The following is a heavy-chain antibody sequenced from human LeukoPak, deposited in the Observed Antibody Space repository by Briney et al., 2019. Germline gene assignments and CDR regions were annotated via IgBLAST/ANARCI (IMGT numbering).Heavy chain of an antibody. J-gene: IGHJ3*02. V-gene: IGHV3-74*01. CDR1: GFTFSRYW. Sequence: GGSLRLSCAASGFTFSRYWMHWVRQAPGKGLLWVSRINSDGSSTYYADSVKGRFTTSRDNAKNALHLQMNSLTAEDTAVYYCVLDLFSAFAFDIWGQGTMVTVSS. CDR2: INSDGSST. D-gene: IGHD3/OR15-3a*01. CDR3: VLDLFSAFAFDI.